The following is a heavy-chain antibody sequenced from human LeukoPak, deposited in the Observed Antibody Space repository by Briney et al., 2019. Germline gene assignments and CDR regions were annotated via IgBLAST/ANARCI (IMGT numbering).Heavy chain of an antibody. J-gene: IGHJ5*02. V-gene: IGHV4-4*07. CDR1: GGSISSYY. D-gene: IGHD3-9*01. CDR3: ARDLDYDILTGYYRSGRYNWFDP. CDR2: IYTSGST. Sequence: PSETLSLTCTVSGGSISSYYWSWIRQPAGKGLEWIGRIYTSGSTNYNPSLKSRVTISVDTSKNQFSLKLSSVTAADTAVYYCARDLDYDILTGYYRSGRYNWFDPWGQGTLVTVSS.